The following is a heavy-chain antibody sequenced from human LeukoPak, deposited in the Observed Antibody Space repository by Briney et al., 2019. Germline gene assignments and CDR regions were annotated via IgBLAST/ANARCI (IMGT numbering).Heavy chain of an antibody. CDR3: ATVVGAIYYFDY. J-gene: IGHJ4*02. D-gene: IGHD1-26*01. CDR2: INHNGNVN. V-gene: IGHV3-7*03. CDR1: GFTFSSYW. Sequence: GGSLRLSCAASGFTFSSYWMNWARQAPGKGLEWVASINHNGNVNYYVDSVKGRFTISRDNAKNSLYLQMSNLRAEDTAVYYCATVVGAIYYFDYWGQGTLVTVSS.